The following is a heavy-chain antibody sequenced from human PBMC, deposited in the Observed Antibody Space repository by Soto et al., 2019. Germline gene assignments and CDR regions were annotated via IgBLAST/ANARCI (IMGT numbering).Heavy chain of an antibody. CDR1: GFTFSSYA. CDR2: ISYDGSNK. Sequence: QVQLVESGGGVVQPGRSLRLSCAASGFTFSSYAMHWVRQAPGKGLEWVAVISYDGSNKYYADSVKGRFTISRDNSKNTLYLQMNRLSAEDTAVYYCARQRKRYCGGDCYSFDYWGPGTLVHVSS. J-gene: IGHJ4*02. D-gene: IGHD2-21*02. CDR3: ARQRKRYCGGDCYSFDY. V-gene: IGHV3-30-3*01.